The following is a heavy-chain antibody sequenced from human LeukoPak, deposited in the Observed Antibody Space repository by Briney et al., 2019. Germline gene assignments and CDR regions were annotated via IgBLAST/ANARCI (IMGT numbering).Heavy chain of an antibody. CDR1: GYTFTSYG. V-gene: IGHV1-18*01. CDR3: ARAAYSGRSPYYFDY. D-gene: IGHD1-26*01. J-gene: IGHJ4*02. Sequence: GASVKVSCKASGYTFTSYGLSWVRQAPGQGLEWMGWISAHNGNTNYAQKLQGRVTLTTDTSTSTAYMELGSLRSDDTAVYYCARAAYSGRSPYYFDYWGQGTLVTVSS. CDR2: ISAHNGNT.